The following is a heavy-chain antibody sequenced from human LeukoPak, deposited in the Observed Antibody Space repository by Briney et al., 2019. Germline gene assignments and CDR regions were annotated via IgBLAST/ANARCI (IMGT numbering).Heavy chain of an antibody. CDR2: IYPGDSDT. D-gene: IGHD2-15*01. V-gene: IGHV5-51*01. Sequence: GESLKISCKGSGYTFTTYWIGWLRQMPGKGLEWMGIIYPGDSDTRYIPSFQGEVTISADKSISTAYLQWSSLKASDTAIYYCARSRYCSGGTCYPDYWGQGSLVTVSS. CDR1: GYTFTTYW. CDR3: ARSRYCSGGTCYPDY. J-gene: IGHJ4*02.